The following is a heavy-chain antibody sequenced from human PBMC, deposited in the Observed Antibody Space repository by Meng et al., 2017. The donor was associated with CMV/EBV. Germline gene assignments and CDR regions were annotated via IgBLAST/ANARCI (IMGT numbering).Heavy chain of an antibody. CDR1: GFTFSSYW. J-gene: IGHJ6*01. V-gene: IGHV3-7*01. D-gene: IGHD3-3*01. CDR3: ASHYDFWSGYTRDYYGMDV. Sequence: GESLKISCAASGFTFSSYWMSWVRQAPGKGLEWVANIKQDGSEKYYVDSVKGRFTISRDNDKNSLYLQMNSLRAEDTAVYYCASHYDFWSGYTRDYYGMDVWGQGNTVTV. CDR2: IKQDGSEK.